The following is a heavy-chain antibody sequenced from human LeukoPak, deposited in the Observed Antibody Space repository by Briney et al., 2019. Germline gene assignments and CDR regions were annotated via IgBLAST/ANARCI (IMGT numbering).Heavy chain of an antibody. D-gene: IGHD2-8*01. CDR2: ISGSGGST. V-gene: IGHV3-23*01. CDR3: TTYPMVYAMNY. J-gene: IGHJ4*02. CDR1: GFTFSSYA. Sequence: GGSLRLSCAASGFTFSSYAMSWVRQAPGKGLEWVSAISGSGGSTYYADSVKGRFTISRDNSKNTLYLQMNSLKTEDTAVYYCTTYPMVYAMNYWGQGTLVTVSS.